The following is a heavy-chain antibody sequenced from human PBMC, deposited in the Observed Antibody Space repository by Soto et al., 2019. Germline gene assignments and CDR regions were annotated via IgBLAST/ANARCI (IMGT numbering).Heavy chain of an antibody. D-gene: IGHD6-13*01. Sequence: GGSLRLSCAASGFTFSSYEMNWVRQAPGKGLEWVSYISSSGSTIYYADSVKGRFTISRDNAKNSLYLQMNSLRAEDTAVYYCARGIATGIAAAGTVYYYGMDVWGQGTTVTVSS. V-gene: IGHV3-48*03. J-gene: IGHJ6*02. CDR2: ISSSGSTI. CDR3: ARGIATGIAAAGTVYYYGMDV. CDR1: GFTFSSYE.